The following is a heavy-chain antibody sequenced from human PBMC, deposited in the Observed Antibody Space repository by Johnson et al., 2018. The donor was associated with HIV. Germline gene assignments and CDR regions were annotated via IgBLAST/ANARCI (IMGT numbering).Heavy chain of an antibody. CDR3: AIGRGEFPRHAFDI. J-gene: IGHJ3*02. V-gene: IGHV3-49*04. CDR1: GFTFGDYA. CDR2: IRSKAYGGTT. D-gene: IGHD3-10*01. Sequence: VQLVESGGGVVQPGRSLRLSCAASGFTFGDYAMSWVRQAPGKGLEWVGFIRSKAYGGTTEYAASVKGRFTISRDDSKSIAYLQMNSLKTEDTAVYYCAIGRGEFPRHAFDIWGQGTMVTVSS.